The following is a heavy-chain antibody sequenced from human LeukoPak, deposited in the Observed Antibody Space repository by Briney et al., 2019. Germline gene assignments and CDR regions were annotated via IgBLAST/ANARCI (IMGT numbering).Heavy chain of an antibody. D-gene: IGHD6-19*01. J-gene: IGHJ4*02. Sequence: PGGSLRLSCAASGFTFNNYAMNWVRQAPGKGLEWVSSISGSGGNTYYADSVKGRFTISRDNSKNTLYLQMNSLRAEDTAVYYCAKDLFVAVAGDWGQGTLVTVSS. CDR3: AKDLFVAVAGD. CDR1: GFTFNNYA. V-gene: IGHV3-23*01. CDR2: ISGSGGNT.